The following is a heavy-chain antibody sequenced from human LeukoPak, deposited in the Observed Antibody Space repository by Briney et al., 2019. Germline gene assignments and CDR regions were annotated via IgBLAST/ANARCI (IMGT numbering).Heavy chain of an antibody. CDR2: IIPIAGIV. D-gene: IGHD5-24*01. J-gene: IGHJ6*02. CDR1: GGTFSSYA. V-gene: IGHV1-69*04. Sequence: GSSVKVSCKASGGTFSSYAISWVRQAPGQGLEWMGRIIPIAGIVNYAQKFQGRVTIIADKSTSTAYMELSSLRFEDTAVYYCHMGEDGYNGNYGMDVWGQGTTVTVSS. CDR3: HMGEDGYNGNYGMDV.